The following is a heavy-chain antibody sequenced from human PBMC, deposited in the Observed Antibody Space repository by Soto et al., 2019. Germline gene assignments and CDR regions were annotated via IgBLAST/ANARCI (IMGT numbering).Heavy chain of an antibody. V-gene: IGHV1-69*05. CDR2: LIPSFGTI. CDR3: ARAGYIYGYYYYYNMDV. Sequence: QVQLMQSGAEVKKPGSSVKVSCKASGGTFSSYAITWVRQAPGQGLEWMGGLIPSFGTINYAPEFQGRVTITTDESTSTAYMELSSLRSEDTPVYYAARAGYIYGYYYYYNMDVWGQGTTVTVSS. D-gene: IGHD5-18*01. CDR1: GGTFSSYA. J-gene: IGHJ6*02.